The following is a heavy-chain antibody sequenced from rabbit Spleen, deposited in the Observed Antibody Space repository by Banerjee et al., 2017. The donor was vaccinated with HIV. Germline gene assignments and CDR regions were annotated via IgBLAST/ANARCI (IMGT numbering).Heavy chain of an antibody. CDR2: INVGSGSA. Sequence: QEQLVESGGDLVKPEGALTLTCTVSGIDFSSNYYMCWVRQAPGKGLEWLGCINVGSGSAYYARWAKGRLTISKTSSTTVTLQLTSLTAADAATYFCARRLNNASYYAMDLWGQGTLVTVS. J-gene: IGHJ6*01. CDR1: GIDFSSNYY. V-gene: IGHV1S45*01. CDR3: ARRLNNASYYAMDL.